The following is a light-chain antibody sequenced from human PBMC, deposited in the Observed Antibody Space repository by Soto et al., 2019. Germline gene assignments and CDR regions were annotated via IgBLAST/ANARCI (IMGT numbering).Light chain of an antibody. V-gene: IGKV1-5*01. CDR1: QSIRYY. J-gene: IGKJ1*01. CDR3: QHHNSYSQT. Sequence: DIQLTQSPPTLSASVGDRVTITCRASQSIRYYLAWYQQLPGKAPKLLIYGASSLQSGVPSRFSGSGFGTEFNLTISSLQPDDFATYFCQHHNSYSQTFGHGTKVEIK. CDR2: GAS.